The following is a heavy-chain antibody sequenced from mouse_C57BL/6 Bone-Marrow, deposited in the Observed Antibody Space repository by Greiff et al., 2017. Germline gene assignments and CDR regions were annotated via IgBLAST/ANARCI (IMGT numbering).Heavy chain of an antibody. D-gene: IGHD1-1*02. CDR3: ARIKTISV. CDR2: FDPSDSYT. Sequence: QVQLKQPGAELVMPGASVKLSCKASGYTFTSSWLHWVKQRPGHGLEWIGEFDPSDSYTNYNQKFKGKSTLTVDKSSSSAYMQLSSLTSEDSAVYYCARIKTISVWGTGTTVTVSS. CDR1: GYTFTSSW. J-gene: IGHJ1*03. V-gene: IGHV1-69*01.